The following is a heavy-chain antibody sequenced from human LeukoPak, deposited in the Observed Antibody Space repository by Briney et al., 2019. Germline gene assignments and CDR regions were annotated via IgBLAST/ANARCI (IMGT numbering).Heavy chain of an antibody. Sequence: GGSLRLSCAASGFTISRYWMSWVRLVPGKGPESVAHIKHDSSETYYVDSVRGRFIISRDDSKNALYLQMNSLRAEDTAVYYCAKDPLQYGSGSYYFDYWGQGTLVTVSS. CDR3: AKDPLQYGSGSYYFDY. CDR1: GFTISRYW. V-gene: IGHV3-7*01. D-gene: IGHD3-10*01. CDR2: IKHDSSET. J-gene: IGHJ4*02.